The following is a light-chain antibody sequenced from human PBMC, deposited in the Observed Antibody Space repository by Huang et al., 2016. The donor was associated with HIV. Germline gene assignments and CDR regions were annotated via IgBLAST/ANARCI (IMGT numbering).Light chain of an antibody. CDR1: QRVSSRY. Sequence: EIVLTQSPGTLSLSPGDRATLSCRASQRVSSRYLAWYQQKPGQAPRLLIYGASYRATGIPDRFSGSGSGIDFTLTISRLEPEDLAVYYCQQYGTSRIFTFGPGTRVDIK. V-gene: IGKV3-20*01. J-gene: IGKJ3*01. CDR2: GAS. CDR3: QQYGTSRIFT.